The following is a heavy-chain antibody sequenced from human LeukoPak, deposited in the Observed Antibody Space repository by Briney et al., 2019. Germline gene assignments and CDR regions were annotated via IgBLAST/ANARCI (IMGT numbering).Heavy chain of an antibody. CDR2: LSGYTGHT. CDR1: GYTFTSYG. Sequence: ASVKVSCKASGYTFTSYGINWVRQAPGQGLEWLGWLSGYTGHTNYVQKIQGRVTMTTDTSTNTAYMELRSLRSDDTAVYYCARGPGIAVAGVFDYWGQGSLVTLSS. CDR3: ARGPGIAVAGVFDY. D-gene: IGHD6-19*01. V-gene: IGHV1-18*04. J-gene: IGHJ4*02.